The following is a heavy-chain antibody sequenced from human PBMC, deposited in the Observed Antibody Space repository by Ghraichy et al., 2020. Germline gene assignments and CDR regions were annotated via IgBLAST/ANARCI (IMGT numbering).Heavy chain of an antibody. CDR1: GYIFKKYG. CDR3: ARGGGNDVAGLDV. D-gene: IGHD4-23*01. J-gene: IGHJ6*02. CDR2: INTENGKP. Sequence: ASVKVSCKASGYIFKKYGINWVRQAPGQGLEWMGWINTENGKPTYAQGVRGKYVFSLDTSISTSYLQIDGLQSEDTAVYYCARGGGNDVAGLDVWGQGTTVTVSS. V-gene: IGHV7-4-1*01.